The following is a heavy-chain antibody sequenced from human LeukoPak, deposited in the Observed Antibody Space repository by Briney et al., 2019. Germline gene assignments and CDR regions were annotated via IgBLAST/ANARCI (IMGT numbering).Heavy chain of an antibody. CDR1: GFTLSSYA. V-gene: IGHV3-23*01. D-gene: IGHD2-15*01. CDR2: ISGSGGST. CDR3: AKDPEDIVVVVAAFNWFDP. J-gene: IGHJ5*02. Sequence: PGGSLRLSCAASGFTLSSYAMSWVRQAPGKGLEWVSAISGSGGSTYYADSVKGRFTISRDNSKNTLYLQMNSLRAEDTAVYYCAKDPEDIVVVVAAFNWFDPWSQGTLVTVSS.